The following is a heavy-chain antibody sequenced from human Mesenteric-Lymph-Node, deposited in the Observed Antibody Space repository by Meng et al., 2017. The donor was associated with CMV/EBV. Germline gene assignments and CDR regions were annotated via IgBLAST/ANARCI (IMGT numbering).Heavy chain of an antibody. CDR3: ARELGGGDYDFWSGYYTLYYYYGMDV. D-gene: IGHD3-3*01. J-gene: IGHJ6*02. CDR1: GFTFSNYD. CDR2: ISDTGGST. V-gene: IGHV3-23*01. Sequence: GGSLRLSCAASGFTFSNYDMTWVRQAPGKGLEWVSKISDTGGSTHYADSVKGRFTISRDNSKNTLYLQMNSLRAEDTAVYYCARELGGGDYDFWSGYYTLYYYYGMDVWGQGTTVTVSS.